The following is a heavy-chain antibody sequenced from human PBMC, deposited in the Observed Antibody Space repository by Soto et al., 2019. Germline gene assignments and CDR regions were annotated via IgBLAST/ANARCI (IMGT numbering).Heavy chain of an antibody. CDR1: GFTFNTYA. CDR2: VSSDGSNK. V-gene: IGHV3-30*04. D-gene: IGHD3-10*01. Sequence: QVHLEESGGGVVHPGRSLRLSCAASGFTFNTYAVHWVRQAPGKGLEWVAVVSSDGSNKYYSDSVKGRFSISRDNSNNTLSLQMNSLRTEDTAVYYSARGAITVLRGVDYWGRGTLVTVSS. CDR3: ARGAITVLRGVDY. J-gene: IGHJ4*02.